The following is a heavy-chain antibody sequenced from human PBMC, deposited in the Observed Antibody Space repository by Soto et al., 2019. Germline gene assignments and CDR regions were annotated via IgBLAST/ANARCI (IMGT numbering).Heavy chain of an antibody. J-gene: IGHJ4*02. Sequence: EVPLLESGGGLVQPGGSLRLSCAASGFTFSSYAMSWVRQAPGKGLEWVSAISGSGGSTYYADSVKGRFTISRDNSKNTLYLQMNSLRAEDTAVYYCAKAYGSGSYYNLPYYFDYWGQGTLVTVSS. CDR1: GFTFSSYA. CDR2: ISGSGGST. V-gene: IGHV3-23*01. D-gene: IGHD3-10*01. CDR3: AKAYGSGSYYNLPYYFDY.